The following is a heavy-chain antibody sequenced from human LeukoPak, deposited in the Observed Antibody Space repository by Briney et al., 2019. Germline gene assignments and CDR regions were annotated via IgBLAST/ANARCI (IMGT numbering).Heavy chain of an antibody. J-gene: IGHJ5*02. Sequence: PSETLSLTCTVSGGSISSGDYYWSWIRQPPGEGLEWIGYIYYSGSTYYNPSLKSRVTTSVDTSKNQFSLKLSSVTAADTAMYYCARLTTVTTSWFDPWDQGILVTVSS. D-gene: IGHD4-17*01. V-gene: IGHV4-30-4*01. CDR1: GGSISSGDYY. CDR2: IYYSGST. CDR3: ARLTTVTTSWFDP.